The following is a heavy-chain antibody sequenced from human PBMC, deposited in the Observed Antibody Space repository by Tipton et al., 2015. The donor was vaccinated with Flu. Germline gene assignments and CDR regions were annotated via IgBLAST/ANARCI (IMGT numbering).Heavy chain of an antibody. J-gene: IGHJ4*02. Sequence: TLSLTCAVSGYSISSGYYWGWIRQPPGKGLEWIGSIYHSGSTYYNPSLKSRVTISVDTSKNQFSLKLSSVTAADTAVYYCARDGGCSSTSCSFDFDYWGQGTLVTVSS. D-gene: IGHD2-2*01. CDR2: IYHSGST. V-gene: IGHV4-38-2*02. CDR3: ARDGGCSSTSCSFDFDY. CDR1: GYSISSGYY.